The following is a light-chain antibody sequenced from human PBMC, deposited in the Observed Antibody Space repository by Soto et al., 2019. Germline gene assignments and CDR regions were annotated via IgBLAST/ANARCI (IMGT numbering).Light chain of an antibody. J-gene: IGKJ1*01. CDR3: QHYGGMWT. CDR1: QSITNR. CDR2: DAL. Sequence: IQMTQSPSTLSAKVGDRVAITCRASQSITNRLAWYQLKPGKAPKVLIYDALNLESGVPSRFSGSGYGTEFTLTIRSLQPDDFATYCCQHYGGMWTFGQGTNVDI. V-gene: IGKV1-5*01.